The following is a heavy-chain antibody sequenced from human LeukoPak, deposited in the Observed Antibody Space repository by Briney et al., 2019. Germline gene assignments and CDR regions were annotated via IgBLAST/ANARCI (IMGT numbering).Heavy chain of an antibody. CDR2: INPNSGGT. V-gene: IGHV1-2*02. D-gene: IGHD2-15*01. Sequence: GASVKVSCKASGYTFTGYYMHWVRQAPGQGLEWMGWINPNSGGTNYAQKLQGRVTMTTDTSTSTAYMELRSLRSDDTAVYYCARGFTQWWEPKDAFDIWGQGTMVTVPS. J-gene: IGHJ3*02. CDR3: ARGFTQWWEPKDAFDI. CDR1: GYTFTGYY.